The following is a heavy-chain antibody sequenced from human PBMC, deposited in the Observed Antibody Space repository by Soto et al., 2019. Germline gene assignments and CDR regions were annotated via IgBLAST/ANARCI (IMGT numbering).Heavy chain of an antibody. Sequence: GGSLRLSCAASGFTFSSYAMSWVRQAPGKGLEWVSAISGSGGSTYYADSVKGRFTISRDNSKNTLYLQMNSLRAEDTAVYYCAKDVSGGWADSNFWSGYYRGYFDYWGQGTLVTVSS. CDR1: GFTFSSYA. J-gene: IGHJ4*02. CDR3: AKDVSGGWADSNFWSGYYRGYFDY. D-gene: IGHD3-3*01. V-gene: IGHV3-23*01. CDR2: ISGSGGST.